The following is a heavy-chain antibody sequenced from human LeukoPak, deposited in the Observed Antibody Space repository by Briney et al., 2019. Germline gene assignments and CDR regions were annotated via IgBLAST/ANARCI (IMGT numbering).Heavy chain of an antibody. Sequence: ASVKVSCMASGYTFTGYYMHWVRQAPGQGLEWMGWINPNSGGTNYAQKFQGRVTMTRDTSISTAYMELSRLRSDDTAVYYCARDLGISGWYAPPLGYFDYWGQGTLVTVSS. J-gene: IGHJ4*02. CDR1: GYTFTGYY. V-gene: IGHV1-2*02. CDR2: INPNSGGT. D-gene: IGHD6-19*01. CDR3: ARDLGISGWYAPPLGYFDY.